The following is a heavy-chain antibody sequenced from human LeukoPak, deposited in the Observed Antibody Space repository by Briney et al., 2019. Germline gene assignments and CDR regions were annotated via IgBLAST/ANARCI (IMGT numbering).Heavy chain of an antibody. J-gene: IGHJ4*02. CDR2: ITSSATAI. V-gene: IGHV3-11*01. D-gene: IGHD5-18*01. CDR3: TRDSVGDSYADY. CDR1: GFTFSDYY. Sequence: GALRLSCAASGFTFSDYYMSWIRQAPGKGLEWVSYITSSATAIYYTDSVKGRFTISRDNAKNSLYLQMNSLRAEDTAVYYCTRDSVGDSYADYWGQGTLVTVSS.